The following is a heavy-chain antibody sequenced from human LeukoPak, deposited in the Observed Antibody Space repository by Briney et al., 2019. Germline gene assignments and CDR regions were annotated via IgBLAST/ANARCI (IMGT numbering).Heavy chain of an antibody. CDR2: ISGSGDNT. J-gene: IGHJ6*02. V-gene: IGHV3-23*01. D-gene: IGHD5-24*01. Sequence: PGGSLRLSCAASGFTFSSYAMSWVRQAPGKGLEWVSAISGSGDNTYYADSVKGRFTISRDNSKNTLYLQVNSLRAEDTAIYYCAKYFEAMAHYYYGMDVWGRGTTVTVSS. CDR1: GFTFSSYA. CDR3: AKYFEAMAHYYYGMDV.